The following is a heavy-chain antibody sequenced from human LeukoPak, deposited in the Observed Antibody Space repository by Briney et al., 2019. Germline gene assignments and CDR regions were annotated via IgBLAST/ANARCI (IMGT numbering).Heavy chain of an antibody. D-gene: IGHD2-2*01. CDR3: ARGLLGYCSSTSCGMDV. Sequence: PSETLSLTCAVYGGSFSGYYWSWLRQPPGKGLEWIGEINHSGSTNYNPSLKSRVTISVDTSKNQFSLKLSSVTAADTAVYYCARGLLGYCSSTSCGMDVWGKGTTVTVSS. J-gene: IGHJ6*04. V-gene: IGHV4-34*01. CDR2: INHSGST. CDR1: GGSFSGYY.